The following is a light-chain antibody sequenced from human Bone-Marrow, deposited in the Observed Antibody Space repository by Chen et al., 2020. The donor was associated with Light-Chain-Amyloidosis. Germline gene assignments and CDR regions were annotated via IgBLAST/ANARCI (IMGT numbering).Light chain of an antibody. J-gene: IGLJ3*02. V-gene: IGLV6-57*01. CDR1: SGSIATNY. CDR3: QSYQGSSQGV. CDR2: EDD. Sequence: NFMLTQPHSVSESPGKTVIISCTRSSGSIATNYVQWYQQRQGSSPTTVIYEDDQRPYGVPDRFSGSIDRSSNSASLTISGLKTEDEADYYCQSYQGSSQGVFGGGTKLTVL.